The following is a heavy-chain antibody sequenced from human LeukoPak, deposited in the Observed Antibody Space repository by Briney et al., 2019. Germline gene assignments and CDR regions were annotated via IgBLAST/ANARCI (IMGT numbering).Heavy chain of an antibody. Sequence: PSETLSLTCTVSGGSISSGSYYWSWIRQPAGKGLEWIGRIYTSGSTNYNPSLKSRVTISIDTSTNQFSLKLSSVTAADTAVYYCARWRVAGNAFDIWGQGTMVTVSS. D-gene: IGHD1-26*01. CDR3: ARWRVAGNAFDI. J-gene: IGHJ3*02. V-gene: IGHV4-61*02. CDR2: IYTSGST. CDR1: GGSISSGSYY.